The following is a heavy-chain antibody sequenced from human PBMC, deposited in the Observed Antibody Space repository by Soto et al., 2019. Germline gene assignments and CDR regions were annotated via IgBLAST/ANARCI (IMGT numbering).Heavy chain of an antibody. CDR1: GGTFSSYA. CDR2: IIPIFGTA. J-gene: IGHJ6*02. CDR3: ASGYSSSWPYYYGMDV. D-gene: IGHD6-13*01. Sequence: VKVSCKASGGTFSSYAISWVRQAPGQGLEWMGGIIPIFGTANYAQKFQGRVTITADESTSTAYMELSSLRSEDTAVYYCASGYSSSWPYYYGMDVWGQGTPVTVYS. V-gene: IGHV1-69*13.